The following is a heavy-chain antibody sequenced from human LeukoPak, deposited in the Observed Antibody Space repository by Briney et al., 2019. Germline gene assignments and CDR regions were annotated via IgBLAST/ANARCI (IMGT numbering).Heavy chain of an antibody. CDR3: ARDHHCSSTSCHSDAFDI. V-gene: IGHV3-74*01. D-gene: IGHD2-2*01. Sequence: GGSLRLSCAASGFTFSSYWMHWVRQAPGKGLVWVSRINSDGSSTSYADSVKGRFTISRDNAKNTLYLQVNSLRAEDTAVYYCARDHHCSSTSCHSDAFDIWGQGTMVTVSS. J-gene: IGHJ3*02. CDR1: GFTFSSYW. CDR2: INSDGSST.